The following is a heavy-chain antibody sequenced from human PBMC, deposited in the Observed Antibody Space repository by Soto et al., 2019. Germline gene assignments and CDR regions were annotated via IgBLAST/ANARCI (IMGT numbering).Heavy chain of an antibody. D-gene: IGHD3-9*01. CDR1: GFTFSSYG. CDR2: IWYDGSNK. Sequence: GGSLRLSCAASGFTFSSYGMHWVRQAPGKGLEWVAVIWYDGSNKYYADSVKGRFTISRDNAKNTLYLQMNSLRAEDTAGYYCARDQFVLYKILDDTPDPTMDVWGKGTTVTVSS. V-gene: IGHV3-33*01. J-gene: IGHJ6*03. CDR3: ARDQFVLYKILDDTPDPTMDV.